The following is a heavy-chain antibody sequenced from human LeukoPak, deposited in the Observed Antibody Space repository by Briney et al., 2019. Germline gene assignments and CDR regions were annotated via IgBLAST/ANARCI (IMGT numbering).Heavy chain of an antibody. D-gene: IGHD4-23*01. J-gene: IGHJ4*02. CDR3: AREGDYGGEHGDY. V-gene: IGHV3-53*01. Sequence: PGGSLRLSCAASGFTVSSNYMSWVRQAPGKGLEWVSVIYSGGSTYCADSVKGRFTISRDNSKNTLYPQMNSLRAEDTAVYYCAREGDYGGEHGDYWGQGTLVTVSS. CDR2: IYSGGST. CDR1: GFTVSSNY.